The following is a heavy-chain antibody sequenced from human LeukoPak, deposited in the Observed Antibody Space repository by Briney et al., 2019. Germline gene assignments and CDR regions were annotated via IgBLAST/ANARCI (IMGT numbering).Heavy chain of an antibody. CDR1: GGSISSSSYY. J-gene: IGHJ6*03. CDR2: IYHSGST. CDR3: ARERLGATGYYMDV. D-gene: IGHD1-26*01. Sequence: PSEALSLTCTVSGGSISSSSYYWGWIRQPPGKGLEWIGSIYHSGSTYYNPSLKSRVTISVDTSKNQFSLKLSSVTAADTAVYYCARERLGATGYYMDVWGKGTTVTVSS. V-gene: IGHV4-39*07.